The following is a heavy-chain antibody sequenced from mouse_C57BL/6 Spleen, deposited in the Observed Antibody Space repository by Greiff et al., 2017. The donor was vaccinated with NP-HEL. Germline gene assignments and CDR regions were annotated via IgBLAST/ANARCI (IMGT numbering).Heavy chain of an antibody. V-gene: IGHV1-50*01. CDR3: ARSRTGTGRVFDY. CDR1: GYTFTSYW. D-gene: IGHD4-1*01. Sequence: QVQLQQPGAELVKPGASVKLSCKASGYTFTSYWMQWVKQRPGQGLEWIGEIDPSDSYTNYNQKFKGKATLTVDTSCSTAYMQLSSLTSEDSAVYYCARSRTGTGRVFDYWGQGTTLTVSS. CDR2: IDPSDSYT. J-gene: IGHJ2*01.